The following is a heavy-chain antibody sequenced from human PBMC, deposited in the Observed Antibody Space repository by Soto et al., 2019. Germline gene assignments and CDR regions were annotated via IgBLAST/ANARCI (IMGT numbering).Heavy chain of an antibody. V-gene: IGHV4-59*01. CDR1: GGSISNFY. D-gene: IGHD1-26*01. Sequence: PSETLSLTCTVSGGSISNFYWSWIRQPPGKGLEWIAYMSYTGNTNYNPSLQSRVTISVDTSKNQLSLKLTSVTAADTAVYYCARDMHAVFTHYFDPWGQGTLVTVSS. CDR3: ARDMHAVFTHYFDP. J-gene: IGHJ5*02. CDR2: MSYTGNT.